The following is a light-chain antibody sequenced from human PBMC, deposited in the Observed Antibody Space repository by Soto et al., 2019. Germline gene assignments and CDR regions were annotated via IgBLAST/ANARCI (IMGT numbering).Light chain of an antibody. J-gene: IGLJ2*01. CDR3: QTWNTSARVV. V-gene: IGLV4-69*01. CDR2: LSSDGSH. CDR1: SGHSSYA. Sequence: QPVLTQSPSASASLGASVKLTCTLSSGHSSYAIAWHQQQPEKGPRYLMKLSSDGSHRKGDGIPDRFSGSSSGAERYLTIPSLQSENEGDYHCQTWNTSARVVFGGGTKLTVL.